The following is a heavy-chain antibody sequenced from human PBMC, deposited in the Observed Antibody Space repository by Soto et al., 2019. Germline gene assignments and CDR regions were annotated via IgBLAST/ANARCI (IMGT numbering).Heavy chain of an antibody. CDR1: GFTFSDYY. CDR3: ARSSPYFGLDV. Sequence: QVHLVESGGGSVKPGGSLRLSCAASGFTFSDYYMSWIRQAPGTGLEWVSYISSTGATIHYADSVKGRFTISRDNVKNSVFLQINSLRAEYTAVYYCARSSPYFGLDVWGPGTAVTVSS. V-gene: IGHV3-11*01. CDR2: ISSTGATI. J-gene: IGHJ6*01.